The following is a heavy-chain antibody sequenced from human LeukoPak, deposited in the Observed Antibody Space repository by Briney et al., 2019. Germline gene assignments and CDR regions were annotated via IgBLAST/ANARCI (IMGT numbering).Heavy chain of an antibody. CDR3: ASFNDYANWFDP. CDR2: IYHSGST. Sequence: IPSETLSLTCTVSGGSISSGGYSWSWIRQPPGKGLEWIGYIYHSGSTYYNPSLKSRVTISVDRSKNQFSLKLSSVTAADTAVYYCASFNDYANWFDPWGQGTLVTVSS. J-gene: IGHJ5*02. D-gene: IGHD4-17*01. V-gene: IGHV4-30-2*01. CDR1: GGSISSGGYS.